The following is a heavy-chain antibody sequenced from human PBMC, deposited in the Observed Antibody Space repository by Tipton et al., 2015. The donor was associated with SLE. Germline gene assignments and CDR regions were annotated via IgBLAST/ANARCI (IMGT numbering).Heavy chain of an antibody. CDR3: ARGEWGFDY. CDR1: GGSISSHY. J-gene: IGHJ4*02. V-gene: IGHV4-59*11. Sequence: TLSLTCTVSGGSISSHYWSWIRQPPGKGLEWIGYIYYSGSTNYNPSLKSRVTISVDTSKNQLSLKLRAVTAADTAVCYCARGEWGFDYWGQGTVVTVS. D-gene: IGHD3-16*01. CDR2: IYYSGST.